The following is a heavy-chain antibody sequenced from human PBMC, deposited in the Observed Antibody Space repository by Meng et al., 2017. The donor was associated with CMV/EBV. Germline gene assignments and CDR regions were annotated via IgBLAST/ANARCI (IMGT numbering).Heavy chain of an antibody. CDR3: ARGRTLNWVEPCKYFDY. J-gene: IGHJ4*02. Sequence: ASVKVSSKASGYTFTSYDINWVRQATGQGLELMGWMNPNSGNTGYAQKFQGRVTITRNTSISTAYMELSSLRSEDTAVYYCARGRTLNWVEPCKYFDYWGQGTLVTVSS. D-gene: IGHD7-27*01. V-gene: IGHV1-8*03. CDR1: GYTFTSYD. CDR2: MNPNSGNT.